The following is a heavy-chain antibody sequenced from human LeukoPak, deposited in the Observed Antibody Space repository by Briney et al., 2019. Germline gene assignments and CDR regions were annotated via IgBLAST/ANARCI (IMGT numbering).Heavy chain of an antibody. J-gene: IGHJ4*02. D-gene: IGHD6-19*01. CDR2: ISAYNGNT. CDR1: GDTFTSYG. V-gene: IGHV1-18*01. Sequence: ASVKVSCKASGDTFTSYGISWVRQAPGQGLEWMGWISAYNGNTNYAQKLQGRVTMTTDTSTSTAYMELRSLRSDDTAVYYCARSVAPYNYFDYWGQGTLVTVSS. CDR3: ARSVAPYNYFDY.